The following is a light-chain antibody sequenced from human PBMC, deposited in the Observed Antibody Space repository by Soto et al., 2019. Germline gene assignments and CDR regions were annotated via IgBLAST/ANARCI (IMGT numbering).Light chain of an antibody. J-gene: IGKJ1*01. Sequence: AIQMTQSPSSLSASVGDRVTITCRASQGIRNDLGWYQQKPGKAPKLLIYAASSLQSGVPSRFSGSGSGTDFSLVISDLQPEDSATYYCQQGYSSRWTSGRGTKVDIK. V-gene: IGKV1-6*01. CDR1: QGIRND. CDR2: AAS. CDR3: QQGYSSRWT.